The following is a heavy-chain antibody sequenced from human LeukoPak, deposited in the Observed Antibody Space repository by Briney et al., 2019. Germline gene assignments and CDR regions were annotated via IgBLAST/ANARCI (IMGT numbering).Heavy chain of an antibody. CDR3: AKTRRPYYDSSGYNLYYFDY. D-gene: IGHD3-22*01. V-gene: IGHV1-3*01. CDR1: GYTFTSYA. J-gene: IGHJ4*02. CDR2: INAGNGNT. Sequence: ASVKVSCKASGYTFTSYAMHWVRQAPGQRLEWMGWINAGNGNTKYSQKFQGRVTITRDTSASTAYMELSSLRSEDTAVYYCAKTRRPYYDSSGYNLYYFDYWGQGTLVTVSS.